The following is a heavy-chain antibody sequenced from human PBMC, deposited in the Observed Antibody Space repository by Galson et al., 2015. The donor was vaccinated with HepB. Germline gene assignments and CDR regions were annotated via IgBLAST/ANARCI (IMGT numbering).Heavy chain of an antibody. CDR1: GFTFYV. J-gene: IGHJ3*02. Sequence: SLRLSCAASGFTFYVIHWVCQAPGKGLEWVAAISYDGNSKYYADSVKGRFTISRDISKTTMYLQMNSLRPEDTAVYYCARGSCSSGYCDALDIWGQGTMVTVSS. D-gene: IGHD6-19*01. CDR3: ARGSCSSGYCDALDI. V-gene: IGHV3-30*04. CDR2: ISYDGNSK.